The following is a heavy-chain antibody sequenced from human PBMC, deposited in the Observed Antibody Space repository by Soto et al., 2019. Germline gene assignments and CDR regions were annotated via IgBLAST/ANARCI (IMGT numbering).Heavy chain of an antibody. CDR1: GASVSSGDYY. Sequence: QVQLQVSGPGLVEPSQTLSLTCTVSGASVSSGDYYWPWIRQPPGKDLEWIGYIYSSGNTNYSPSRRSRVTMSKDTSKNQFSLKLNSVTAADTAVYYCARRVTGGGERFDPWGQGTLVTVSS. CDR2: IYSSGNT. D-gene: IGHD7-27*01. J-gene: IGHJ5*02. V-gene: IGHV4-30-4*01. CDR3: ARRVTGGGERFDP.